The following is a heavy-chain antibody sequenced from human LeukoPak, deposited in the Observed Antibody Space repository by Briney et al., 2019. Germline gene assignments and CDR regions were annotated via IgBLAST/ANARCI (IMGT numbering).Heavy chain of an antibody. Sequence: SGGSLRLSCAASGFTFDDYAMHWVRQAPGKGLEWVSGISWNSGSIGYADSVKGRFTISRDNAKNSLYLQMNSPRAEDTALYYCAKSFSLWAPPADYWGQGTLVTVSS. V-gene: IGHV3-9*01. CDR3: AKSFSLWAPPADY. D-gene: IGHD1-26*01. CDR1: GFTFDDYA. J-gene: IGHJ4*02. CDR2: ISWNSGSI.